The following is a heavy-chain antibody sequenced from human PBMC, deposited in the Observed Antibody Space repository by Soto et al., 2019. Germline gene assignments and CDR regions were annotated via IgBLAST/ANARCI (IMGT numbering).Heavy chain of an antibody. CDR3: ARDGDIVVVPAAPYYYYYYGMDV. CDR1: GYTFTSYG. CDR2: ISAYNGNT. V-gene: IGHV1-18*04. D-gene: IGHD2-2*01. Sequence: ASVKVSCKASGYTFTSYGISGVRQAPGQGLEWMGWISAYNGNTNYAQKLQGRVTMTTDTSTSTAYMELRSLRSDDTAVYYCARDGDIVVVPAAPYYYYYYGMDVWGQGTTVTVSS. J-gene: IGHJ6*02.